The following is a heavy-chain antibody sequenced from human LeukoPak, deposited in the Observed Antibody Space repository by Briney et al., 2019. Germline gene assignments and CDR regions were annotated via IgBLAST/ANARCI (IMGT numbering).Heavy chain of an antibody. CDR3: ARATNIGLFDY. CDR2: IYYSGST. V-gene: IGHV4-59*02. J-gene: IGHJ4*02. D-gene: IGHD2/OR15-2a*01. Sequence: PSETLSLTCTVSGGSVSSYYWSWLRQPPGKGLEWIGYIYYSGSTNYNPSLKSRVTISVDTSKNQFSLKLSSVTAADTAVYYCARATNIGLFDYWGQGTLVTVSS. CDR1: GGSVSSYY.